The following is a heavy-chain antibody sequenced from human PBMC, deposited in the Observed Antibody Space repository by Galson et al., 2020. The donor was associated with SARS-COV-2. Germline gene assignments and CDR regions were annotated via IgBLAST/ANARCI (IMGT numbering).Heavy chain of an antibody. CDR3: ARGDVVVVTADLDC. J-gene: IGHJ4*02. Sequence: ASVKVSCKASGYTFTGYYIHWVRQAPGQGLEWMGWINSNSGGTNYAQKFQGRVTMTRDTSISTAYMELSRLRSDDTAVYYCARGDVVVVTADLDCWGQGTLVTVSS. V-gene: IGHV1-2*02. CDR1: GYTFTGYY. D-gene: IGHD2-21*02. CDR2: INSNSGGT.